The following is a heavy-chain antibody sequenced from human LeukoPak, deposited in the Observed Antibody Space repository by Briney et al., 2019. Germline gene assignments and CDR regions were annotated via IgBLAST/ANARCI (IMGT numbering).Heavy chain of an antibody. CDR3: AKEAGNGWSYFDY. V-gene: IGHV3-23*01. J-gene: IGHJ4*02. Sequence: GGSLRLSCAASGFTFSSYAMSWVRQAPGKGLEWVSGISSSGGNTYYAGSVKGRFTISRDNSKNTVYLQIISLRAEDTAVYHCAKEAGNGWSYFDYWGQGTLVTVSS. D-gene: IGHD6-19*01. CDR1: GFTFSSYA. CDR2: ISSSGGNT.